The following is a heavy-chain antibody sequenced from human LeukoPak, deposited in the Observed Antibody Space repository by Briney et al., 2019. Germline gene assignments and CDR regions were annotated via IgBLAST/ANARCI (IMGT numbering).Heavy chain of an antibody. CDR1: GGTFSSYA. V-gene: IGHV1-69*13. CDR2: IIPIFGTA. Sequence: GASVKVSCKASGGTFSSYAISWVRQAPGQGLEWMGGIIPIFGTANYAQKFQGRVTITADESTSTAYMELSSLRSEDTAVYYCATVGSTDSSGYYYAHYWGQGTLVTVSS. D-gene: IGHD3-22*01. CDR3: ATVGSTDSSGYYYAHY. J-gene: IGHJ4*02.